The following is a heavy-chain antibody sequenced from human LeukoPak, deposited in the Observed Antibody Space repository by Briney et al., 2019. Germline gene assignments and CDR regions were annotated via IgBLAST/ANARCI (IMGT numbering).Heavy chain of an antibody. D-gene: IGHD3-10*01. CDR1: GYSISSGYY. CDR2: IYHSGST. V-gene: IGHV4-38-2*02. J-gene: IGHJ6*03. CDR3: ARDLNYYGSGSSFYYYYYMDV. Sequence: SETLSLTCAVSGYSISSGYYWGWIRQPPGKGLEWIGSIYHSGSTYYNPSLKSRVTISVDTSKNQFSLKLSSVTAADTAVYHCARDLNYYGSGSSFYYYYYMDVWGKGTTVTVSS.